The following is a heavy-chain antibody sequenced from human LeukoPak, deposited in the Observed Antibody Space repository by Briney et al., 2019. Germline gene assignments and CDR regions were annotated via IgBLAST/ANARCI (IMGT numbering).Heavy chain of an antibody. D-gene: IGHD6-19*01. Sequence: GGSLRLSSAASGFTFSSYWMSWVRQAPGKGLEWVANIKQDGSEKYYVDSVKGRFTISRDNAKNSLYLQMNSLRAEDTAVYYCAKGKGEQWLVPYFDYWGQGTLVTVSS. CDR1: GFTFSSYW. V-gene: IGHV3-7*01. J-gene: IGHJ4*02. CDR2: IKQDGSEK. CDR3: AKGKGEQWLVPYFDY.